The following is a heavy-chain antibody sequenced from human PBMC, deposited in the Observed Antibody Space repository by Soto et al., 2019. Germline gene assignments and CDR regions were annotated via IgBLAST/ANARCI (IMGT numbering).Heavy chain of an antibody. D-gene: IGHD4-4*01. CDR1: GGSIASSDW. J-gene: IGHJ4*01. CDR3: AGDHKSGDSWSFDS. CDR2: IFHEGNI. V-gene: IGHV4-4*02. Sequence: QMQLQESGPELVKPSGTLSLTCAVSGGSIASSDWWNWVRQTPEKGLEWIGEIFHEGNIIYHPSRKSPGTISVDKSKNQLSLDLTSVTAADPAFYYCAGDHKSGDSWSFDSFGQGILVTVSS.